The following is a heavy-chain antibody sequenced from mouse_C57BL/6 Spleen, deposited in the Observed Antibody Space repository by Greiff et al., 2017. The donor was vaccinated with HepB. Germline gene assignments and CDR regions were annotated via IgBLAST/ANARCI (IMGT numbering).Heavy chain of an antibody. D-gene: IGHD2-4*01. CDR3: ARDEGLRRDYYAMDY. CDR2: INPNNGGT. J-gene: IGHJ4*01. V-gene: IGHV1-22*01. Sequence: VQLQQSGPELVKPGASVKMSCKASGYTFTDYNMHWVKQSHGKSLEWIGYINPNNGGTSYNQKFKGKATLTVNKSSSTAYMELRSLTSEDSAVYYCARDEGLRRDYYAMDYWGQGTSVTVSS. CDR1: GYTFTDYN.